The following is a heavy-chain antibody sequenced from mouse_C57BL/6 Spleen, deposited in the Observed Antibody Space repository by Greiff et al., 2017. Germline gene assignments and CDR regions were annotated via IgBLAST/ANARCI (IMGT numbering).Heavy chain of an antibody. D-gene: IGHD2-4*01. Sequence: QVQLQQPGAELVRPGSSVKLSCKASGYTFNSYWMDWVKQRPGQGLEWIGNIYPSDSETHYNQKFKDKATLTVDKSSSTAYMQLSSLTSEDSAVYYCARSAIYYDYGLFAYWGQGTLVTVSA. CDR1: GYTFNSYW. CDR2: IYPSDSET. J-gene: IGHJ3*01. CDR3: ARSAIYYDYGLFAY. V-gene: IGHV1-61*01.